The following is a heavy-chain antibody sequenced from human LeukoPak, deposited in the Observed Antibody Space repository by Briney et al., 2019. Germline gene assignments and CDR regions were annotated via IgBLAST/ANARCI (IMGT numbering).Heavy chain of an antibody. CDR2: ISSSSSTI. J-gene: IGHJ6*02. D-gene: IGHD4-17*01. CDR3: ARGGGGDYALYYYGMDV. CDR1: GFTFSSYS. Sequence: GGSLRLSCAASGFTFSSYSMNWVRQAPGKGLEWVSYISSSSSTIYYADSVKGRFTISRDNAKNSLYLQMNSLRAEDTAVYYCARGGGGDYALYYYGMDVWGQGTTVTVSS. V-gene: IGHV3-48*04.